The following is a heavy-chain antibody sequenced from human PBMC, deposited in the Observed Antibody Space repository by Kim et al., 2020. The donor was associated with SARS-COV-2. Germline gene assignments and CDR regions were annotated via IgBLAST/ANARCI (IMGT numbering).Heavy chain of an antibody. V-gene: IGHV4-34*01. D-gene: IGHD4-17*01. CDR3: ARGNGAYWYFDL. J-gene: IGHJ2*01. Sequence: TNANPSLKSRVTISVDTSKNQFSLKLSSVTAADTAVYYCARGNGAYWYFDLWGRATLVTVSS. CDR2: T.